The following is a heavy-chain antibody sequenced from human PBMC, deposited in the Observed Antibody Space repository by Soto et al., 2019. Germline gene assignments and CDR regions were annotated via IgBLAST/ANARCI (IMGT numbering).Heavy chain of an antibody. CDR1: GYSFTSYW. Sequence: PGESLKISCKGSGYSFTSYWIGWVRQMPGKGLEWMGIIYPGDSDTRYSPSFQGQVTISADKSISTAYLQWSSLKASDTAFYYCASSYYYGSGSYYNWFNPWGQGTLVTVSS. CDR2: IYPGDSDT. J-gene: IGHJ5*02. V-gene: IGHV5-51*01. D-gene: IGHD3-10*01. CDR3: ASSYYYGSGSYYNWFNP.